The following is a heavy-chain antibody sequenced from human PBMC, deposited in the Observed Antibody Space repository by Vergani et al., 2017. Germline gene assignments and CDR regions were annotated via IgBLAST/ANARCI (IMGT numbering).Heavy chain of an antibody. CDR1: GGSISSYY. J-gene: IGHJ2*01. CDR3: AGACKYVILTGYEPWYFDL. D-gene: IGHD3-9*01. CDR2: IYYSGST. V-gene: IGHV4-59*01. Sequence: QVQLQESGPGLVKPSETLSLTCTVSGGSISSYYWSWIRQPPGKGLEWIGYIYYSGSTNYNPSLKSRVTISVDTSKNQFSLKLSSVTAGDKAVYYRAGACKYVILTGYEPWYFDLGGRGTLVTVSS.